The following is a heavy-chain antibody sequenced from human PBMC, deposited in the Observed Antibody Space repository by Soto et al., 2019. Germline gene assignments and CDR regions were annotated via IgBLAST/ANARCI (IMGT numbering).Heavy chain of an antibody. J-gene: IGHJ3*02. D-gene: IGHD6-6*01. Sequence: QVQLQESGPGLVKPSQTLSLTCSVSGGSISSGDYYWSWIRQPPGKGLEWIAYIYYSGIIYYNPSLKSRLTMSRDTSKNQFFLTLDSVTAADTAVYYCARDVGEVDYSSSSDAFDIWGQGTMVTVSS. CDR2: IYYSGII. V-gene: IGHV4-30-4*01. CDR3: ARDVGEVDYSSSSDAFDI. CDR1: GGSISSGDYY.